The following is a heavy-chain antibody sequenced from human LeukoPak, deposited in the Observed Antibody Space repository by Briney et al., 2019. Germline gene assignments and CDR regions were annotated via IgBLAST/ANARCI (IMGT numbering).Heavy chain of an antibody. D-gene: IGHD6-13*01. Sequence: GGSLRLSCEASGFTFSSYGMSWVRQAPGKGLEWVSGISVSGGNTFYADSVKGRFTISRDNSKNTLYLQLSSLKTEDTAVYYCTTSPNSGTTWGQGTLVTVSS. J-gene: IGHJ5*02. V-gene: IGHV3-23*01. CDR2: ISVSGGNT. CDR1: GFTFSSYG. CDR3: TTSPNSGTT.